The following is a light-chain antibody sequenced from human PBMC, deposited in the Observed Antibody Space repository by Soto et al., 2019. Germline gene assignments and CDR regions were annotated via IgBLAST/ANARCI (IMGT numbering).Light chain of an antibody. CDR2: EVS. J-gene: IGLJ1*01. CDR1: SSDVGGYNY. CDR3: RSYAGSPYV. Sequence: QSVLTQPPSASGSPGQSVTISCTGTSSDVGGYNYVSWYQQHPGKAPKLMIYEVSKRPSGVPDRFSGSKSGNTASLTVSGLQAEDEADYYCRSYAGSPYVFGTGTKVTVL. V-gene: IGLV2-8*01.